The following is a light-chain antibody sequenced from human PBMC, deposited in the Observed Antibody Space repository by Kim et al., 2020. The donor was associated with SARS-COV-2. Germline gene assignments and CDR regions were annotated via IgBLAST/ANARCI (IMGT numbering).Light chain of an antibody. Sequence: GQSITISCTGTSSDVGAYNFVSWYQHHAGNAPNLMIYDVSQRSSGVADRFSGSKSGNTASLIVSGLQAEDEADYYCSSYAGFRNWVFGGGTQLTVL. V-gene: IGLV2-8*01. J-gene: IGLJ3*02. CDR2: DVS. CDR3: SSYAGFRNWV. CDR1: SSDVGAYNF.